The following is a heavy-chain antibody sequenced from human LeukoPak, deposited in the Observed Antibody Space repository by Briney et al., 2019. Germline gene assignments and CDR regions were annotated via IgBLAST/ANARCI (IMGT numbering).Heavy chain of an antibody. J-gene: IGHJ4*02. CDR2: VYYEGNT. Sequence: SETLSLTCIVSRGSVSSTSYYWGWIRQPPGRGLEWIGGVYYEGNTYCIPSLKSRVTMSVDTSKNQFSLELTSVTAADTAMYYCARVAGDSYGGRVFDYWGQGTLVTVSS. CDR1: RGSVSSTSYY. V-gene: IGHV4-39*07. D-gene: IGHD3-10*01. CDR3: ARVAGDSYGGRVFDY.